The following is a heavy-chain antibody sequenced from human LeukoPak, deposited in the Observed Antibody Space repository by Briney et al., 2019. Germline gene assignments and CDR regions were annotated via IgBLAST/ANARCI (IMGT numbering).Heavy chain of an antibody. CDR2: IYYTGST. V-gene: IGHV4-59*12. CDR1: GGSISTYY. D-gene: IGHD3-22*01. Sequence: PSETLSLTCTVSGGSISTYYWSWIRQPPGKGLEWIGYIYYTGSTNYNPSLKSRVTISVDTSKNQFSLKLSSVTAEDTALYYCARDYHPDYYDNHDYYADAFDIWGQGTMVTVSS. J-gene: IGHJ3*02. CDR3: ARDYHPDYYDNHDYYADAFDI.